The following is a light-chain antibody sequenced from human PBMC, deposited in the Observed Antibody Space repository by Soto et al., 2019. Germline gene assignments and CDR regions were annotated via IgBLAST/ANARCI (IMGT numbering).Light chain of an antibody. CDR1: SSDVGGYNY. CDR3: TSYTTSTPYLV. J-gene: IGLJ3*02. CDR2: DVN. V-gene: IGLV2-14*03. Sequence: QSALTQPASVSGSPGQSITISCTGTSSDVGGYNYVSWYQHHPGKAPKLMIYDVNNRPSGVSHRFSGSKSGNTASLTISGLQAEDEADYYCTSYTTSTPYLVFGGGTQLTVL.